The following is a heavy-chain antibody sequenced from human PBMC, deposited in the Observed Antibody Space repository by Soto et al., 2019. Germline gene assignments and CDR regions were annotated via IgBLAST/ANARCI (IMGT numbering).Heavy chain of an antibody. CDR1: VTPTNSG. V-gene: IGHV1-46*01. CDR2: INPSGGST. D-gene: IGHD2-2*01. Sequence: XXVRSPSMPLVTPTNSGFSWVRQAPGQGLEWMGIINPSGGSTSYAQKFQGRVTMTRDTSTSTVYMELSSLRSEDTAVYYCARVPDYWGQGILVTVSS. CDR3: ARVPDY. J-gene: IGHJ4*02.